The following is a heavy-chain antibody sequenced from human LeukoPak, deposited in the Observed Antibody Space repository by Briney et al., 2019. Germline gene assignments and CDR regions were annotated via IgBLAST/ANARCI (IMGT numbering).Heavy chain of an antibody. V-gene: IGHV1-2*02. D-gene: IGHD3-3*01. CDR2: INPNSGGT. CDR1: GYTSTGYY. Sequence: ASVKVSCKASGYTSTGYYMHWVRQAPGQGLEWMGWINPNSGGTNYAQKFQGRVTMTRDTSISTAYMELSRLRSDDTAVYYCARGPTYYDFWSGYLTDAFDIWGQGTMVTVSS. CDR3: ARGPTYYDFWSGYLTDAFDI. J-gene: IGHJ3*02.